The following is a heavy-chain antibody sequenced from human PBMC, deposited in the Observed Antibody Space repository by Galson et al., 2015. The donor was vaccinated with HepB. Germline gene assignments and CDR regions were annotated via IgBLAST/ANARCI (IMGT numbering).Heavy chain of an antibody. CDR1: GGTFSSYA. J-gene: IGHJ6*02. CDR2: IIPIFGTA. Sequence: SVKVSCKASGGTFSSYAISWVRQAPGQGLEWMGGIIPIFGTANYAQKFQGRVTITADESTSTAYMELSSLRSEDTAVYYCAREQCGGDCYHSEYYYYGMDVWGQGTTVTVSS. V-gene: IGHV1-69*13. CDR3: AREQCGGDCYHSEYYYYGMDV. D-gene: IGHD2-21*02.